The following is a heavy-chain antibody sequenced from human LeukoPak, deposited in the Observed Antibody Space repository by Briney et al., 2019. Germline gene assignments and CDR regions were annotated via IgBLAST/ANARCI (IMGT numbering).Heavy chain of an antibody. D-gene: IGHD2-15*01. CDR3: AKDLEDIVVVVAATLTNYYSYGMDV. J-gene: IGHJ6*04. CDR1: GFTFSSYG. CDR2: ISYDVSNK. Sequence: RSLRLSSSASGFTFSSYGRHWVRQAPGKGLEWGKVISYDVSNKYHSDSVKGRFTISRDNSKNTLYLQMNSLRAEDTAVYYCAKDLEDIVVVVAATLTNYYSYGMDVWGKGTTVTVSS. V-gene: IGHV3-30*18.